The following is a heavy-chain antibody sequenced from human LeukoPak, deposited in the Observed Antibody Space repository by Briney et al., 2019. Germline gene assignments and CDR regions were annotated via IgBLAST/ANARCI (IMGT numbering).Heavy chain of an antibody. CDR3: ARGITMVRGLIFDY. V-gene: IGHV4-59*01. CDR2: IHYSGST. Sequence: KPSETPSPPRTVSGGSLTNSYWSWVRQPPGKGLEWICYIHYSGSTNYNPSLKSRVTISVDTSKNQFSLKLSSVTAADTAVYYCARGITMVRGLIFDYWGQGTLVTVSS. CDR1: GGSLTNSY. J-gene: IGHJ4*02. D-gene: IGHD3-10*01.